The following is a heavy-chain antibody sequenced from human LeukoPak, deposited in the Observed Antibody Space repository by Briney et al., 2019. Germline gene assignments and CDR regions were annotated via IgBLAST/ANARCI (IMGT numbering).Heavy chain of an antibody. Sequence: GGSLRLSCAASGFTFSSYGMHWVRQAPGKGLEWVAFIRYDGSNKYYADSVKGRFTISRDNSKNTLYLQMNSLRAEDTAVYYCAKYEGVGGGYSGYDSYWGQGTLVTVSS. V-gene: IGHV3-30*02. CDR2: IRYDGSNK. D-gene: IGHD5-12*01. J-gene: IGHJ4*02. CDR1: GFTFSSYG. CDR3: AKYEGVGGGYSGYDSY.